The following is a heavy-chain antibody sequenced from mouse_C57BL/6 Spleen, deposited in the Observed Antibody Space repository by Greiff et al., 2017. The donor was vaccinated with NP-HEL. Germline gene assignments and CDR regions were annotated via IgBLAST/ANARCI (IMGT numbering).Heavy chain of an antibody. CDR3: ARPFYGNYLYAMDY. D-gene: IGHD2-1*01. Sequence: QVQLQQPGAELVRPGSSVKLSCKASGYTFTSSWLHWVKQRPIQGLEWIGNIDPSDSEPHYNQQFKDKATLTVDKSSSTAYMQLSSLTSEDSAVYYCARPFYGNYLYAMDYWGQGTSVTVSS. V-gene: IGHV1-52*01. CDR1: GYTFTSSW. J-gene: IGHJ4*01. CDR2: IDPSDSEP.